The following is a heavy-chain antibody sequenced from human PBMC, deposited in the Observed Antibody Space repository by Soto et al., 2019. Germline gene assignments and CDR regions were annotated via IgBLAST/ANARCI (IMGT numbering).Heavy chain of an antibody. V-gene: IGHV3-74*01. D-gene: IGHD2-2*01. Sequence: GGSLRLSCAASGFPFSSYWMHWVRQAPGKGLVWVSCINGDGSSISYADSVKGRFTISRDNAKNTLYLQMNSLRAEDAAVYYCTRRGCSTTGCYFNWGRGTLVTVSS. CDR1: GFPFSSYW. CDR2: INGDGSSI. J-gene: IGHJ4*02. CDR3: TRRGCSTTGCYFN.